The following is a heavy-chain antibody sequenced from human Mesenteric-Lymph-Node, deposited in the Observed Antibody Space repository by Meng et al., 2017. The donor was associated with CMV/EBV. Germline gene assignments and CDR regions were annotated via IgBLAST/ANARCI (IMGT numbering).Heavy chain of an antibody. V-gene: IGHV3-21*01. Sequence: GESLKISCAASGFTFSSYSMNWVRQAPGKGLEWASSISSSSSYIYYADSVKGRFTISRDNAKNSLYLQMNSLRAEDTAVYYCARDPRFTIFGVVSSNNWFDPWGQGTLVTVSS. J-gene: IGHJ5*02. CDR2: ISSSSSYI. CDR3: ARDPRFTIFGVVSSNNWFDP. D-gene: IGHD3-3*01. CDR1: GFTFSSYS.